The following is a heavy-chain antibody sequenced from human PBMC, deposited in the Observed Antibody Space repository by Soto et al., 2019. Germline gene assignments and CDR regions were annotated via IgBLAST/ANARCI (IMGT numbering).Heavy chain of an antibody. CDR1: GFTFSSYG. D-gene: IGHD3-3*01. V-gene: IGHV3-30*18. J-gene: IGHJ6*02. Sequence: GGSLRLSCAASGFTFSSYGMQWVRQAPGKGLEWVAVISYEGSKKYYAESVKGRFTISRDNPRNTLYLQMNSLRAEDTAVYYCAKDHYTFWSDYPAVAHGMDVWGQGTTVTVSS. CDR2: ISYEGSKK. CDR3: AKDHYTFWSDYPAVAHGMDV.